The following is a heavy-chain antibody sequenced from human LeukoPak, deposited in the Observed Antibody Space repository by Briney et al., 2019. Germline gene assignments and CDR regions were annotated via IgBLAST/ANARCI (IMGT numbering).Heavy chain of an antibody. CDR1: GFTFSDYY. Sequence: PGGSLRLSCAASGFTFSDYYMSWIRQAPGKGLEWVSYISSSGSTIYYADSVKGRINISRDNAKNSLYLQMNSLRAEDTAVYYCARQTRYCSSTSCYLWFDPWGQGTLVTVSS. J-gene: IGHJ5*02. CDR3: ARQTRYCSSTSCYLWFDP. CDR2: ISSSGSTI. D-gene: IGHD2-2*01. V-gene: IGHV3-11*01.